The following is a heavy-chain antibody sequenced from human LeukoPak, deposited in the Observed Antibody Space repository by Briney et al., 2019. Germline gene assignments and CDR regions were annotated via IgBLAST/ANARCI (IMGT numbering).Heavy chain of an antibody. CDR1: GGSISNHY. CDR3: ARAPAGDYFDY. D-gene: IGHD2-2*01. Sequence: SETLSLTCSVSGGSISNHYWSWIRQPPGKGLEWIGYINYSGSTKHNPSLKSRVTISVDTSKNQFSLKLSSVTAADTAVYFCARAPAGDYFDYWGQGTLVTVSS. CDR2: INYSGST. V-gene: IGHV4-59*11. J-gene: IGHJ4*02.